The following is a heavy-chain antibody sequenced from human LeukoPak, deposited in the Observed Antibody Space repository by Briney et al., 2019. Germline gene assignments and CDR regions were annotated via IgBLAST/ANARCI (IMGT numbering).Heavy chain of an antibody. CDR2: MYHSGST. J-gene: IGHJ3*02. D-gene: IGHD3/OR15-3a*01. CDR1: GDSISTSNSY. Sequence: SETLSLTCTVSGDSISTSNSYWGWIRQPPGKGLEWIGSMYHSGSTYYNPSLKSRVTMSADTSKNQFSLKLNSVTAADTAVYYCARDFFGRIAYPLGAFDIWGQGTMVTVSS. CDR3: ARDFFGRIAYPLGAFDI. V-gene: IGHV4-39*02.